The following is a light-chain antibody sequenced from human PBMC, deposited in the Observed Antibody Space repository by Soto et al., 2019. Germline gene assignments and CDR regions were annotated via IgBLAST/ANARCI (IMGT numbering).Light chain of an antibody. CDR2: SNN. CDR1: SSNIGSNT. Sequence: QSVLTQPPSASGTPRQRVTISCSGSSSNIGSNTANWYQQLPGTTPKLLIYSNNQRPSGVPARFSGSKSGTAASLAISGLQSEDEADYYCAAWDDSLNGYVFGTGTKVTVL. CDR3: AAWDDSLNGYV. J-gene: IGLJ1*01. V-gene: IGLV1-44*01.